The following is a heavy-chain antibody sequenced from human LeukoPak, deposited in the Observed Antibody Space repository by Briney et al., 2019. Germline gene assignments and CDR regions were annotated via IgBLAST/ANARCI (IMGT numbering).Heavy chain of an antibody. D-gene: IGHD6-19*01. Sequence: PSETLSLTCTVSGGSISSYYWSWIRQPPGKGLEWIGRIYTSGSTNYNPSLKSRVTISVDTSKNQFSLKLSSVTAADTAVYYCARSLNSGWYYFDYWGQGTLVTVSS. CDR2: IYTSGST. J-gene: IGHJ4*02. V-gene: IGHV4-4*08. CDR3: ARSLNSGWYYFDY. CDR1: GGSISSYY.